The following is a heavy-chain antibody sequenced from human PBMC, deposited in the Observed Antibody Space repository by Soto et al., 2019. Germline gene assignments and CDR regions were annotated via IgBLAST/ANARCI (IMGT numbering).Heavy chain of an antibody. CDR1: GGTFSSYA. J-gene: IGHJ6*02. D-gene: IGHD3-3*01. Sequence: QVQLVQSGAEVKKPGSSVKVSCKASGGTFSSYAISWVRQAPGQGLEWLGGIIPIFGTANYAQKFQGRVTITADESTSTAYMELSSLSSEDTAVYYCARGGLQSYYDFWSGYSIYGMDVWGQGTTVTVSS. CDR3: ARGGLQSYYDFWSGYSIYGMDV. V-gene: IGHV1-69*01. CDR2: IIPIFGTA.